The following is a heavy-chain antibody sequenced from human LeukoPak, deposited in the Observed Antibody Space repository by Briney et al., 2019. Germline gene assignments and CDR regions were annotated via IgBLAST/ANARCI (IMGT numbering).Heavy chain of an antibody. CDR2: IYYSGST. CDR3: ATRSNNWGSDYYYYGMDV. CDR1: GGSLSSYY. D-gene: IGHD1-1*01. Sequence: PSETLSLTCTVSGGSLSSYYWSWIRQPPGKGLEWIGYIYYSGSTNYNPSLKSRVTISVDTSKNQFSLKLSSVTAADTAVYYCATRSNNWGSDYYYYGMDVWGQGTTVTVSS. V-gene: IGHV4-59*12. J-gene: IGHJ6*02.